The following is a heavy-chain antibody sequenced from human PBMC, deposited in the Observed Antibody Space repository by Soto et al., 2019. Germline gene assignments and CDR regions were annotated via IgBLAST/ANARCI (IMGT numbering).Heavy chain of an antibody. CDR3: KRARGWFVDPKRTFDY. CDR1: GFSLSTSGVG. V-gene: IGHV2-5*02. CDR2: IYWDDDK. J-gene: IGHJ4*02. Sequence: QITLKESGPTLVKPTQTLTLTCTFSGFSLSTSGVGVGWIRQPPGKALEWLAVIYWDDDKRYSPSLKSRLTITKDTSKNQVVLTMTNMDPMDTATYHCKRARGWFVDPKRTFDYWGQGILVTVSS. D-gene: IGHD3-10*01.